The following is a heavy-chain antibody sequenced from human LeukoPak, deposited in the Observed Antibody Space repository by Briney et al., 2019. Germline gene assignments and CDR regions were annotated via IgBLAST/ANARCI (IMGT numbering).Heavy chain of an antibody. CDR3: AKASNTWNYFDY. CDR1: GFTLNYYA. CDR2: ISNN. D-gene: IGHD1-1*01. V-gene: IGHV3-30*04. J-gene: IGHJ4*02. Sequence: GGSLRLSCEVSGFTLNYYALHWVRQAPGKGLEWVAFISNNDYADSVKGRFTISRDNSKNTLSLQMNSLRAEDTAIYYCAKASNTWNYFDYWGQGTLVTVSS.